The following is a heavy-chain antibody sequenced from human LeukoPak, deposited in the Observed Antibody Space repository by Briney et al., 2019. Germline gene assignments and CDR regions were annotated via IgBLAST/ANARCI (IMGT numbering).Heavy chain of an antibody. V-gene: IGHV1-8*01. J-gene: IGHJ4*02. CDR2: MNPNSGNT. CDR3: ASPSGFTGNNLGY. CDR1: GYTFTSYD. Sequence: ASVKVSCKASGYTFTSYDINWVRQATGQGLEWMGWMNPNSGNTGYAQKFQGRVTMTEDTSTDTAYMELSSLRSEDTAVYYCASPSGFTGNNLGYWGQGTLVTVSS. D-gene: IGHD3-10*01.